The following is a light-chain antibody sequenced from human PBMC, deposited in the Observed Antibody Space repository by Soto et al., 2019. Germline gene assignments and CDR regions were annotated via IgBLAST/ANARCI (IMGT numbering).Light chain of an antibody. CDR3: QQSCSSTGT. CDR2: GAS. V-gene: IGKV3-20*01. CDR1: PSVSSSY. J-gene: IGKJ1*01. Sequence: IVVTQSPGTLSLSPGERATLYCRASPSVSSSYLAWYQQKPGQAPRHLTYGASSRATGIPDRFSGSGSGTDFTLTISRLEPEDFSVSYCQQSCSSTGTFGQGTKVEIK.